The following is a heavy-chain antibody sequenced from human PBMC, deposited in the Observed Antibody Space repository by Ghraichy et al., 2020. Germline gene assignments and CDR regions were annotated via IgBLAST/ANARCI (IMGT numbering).Heavy chain of an antibody. J-gene: IGHJ1*01. Sequence: VSSISSSSSYIYYADSVKGRFTISRDNAKNSLYLQMNSLRAEDTAVYYCARDGSSGWYFLGQDWGQG. CDR2: ISSSSSYI. D-gene: IGHD6-19*01. CDR3: ARDGSSGWYFLGQD. V-gene: IGHV3-21*01.